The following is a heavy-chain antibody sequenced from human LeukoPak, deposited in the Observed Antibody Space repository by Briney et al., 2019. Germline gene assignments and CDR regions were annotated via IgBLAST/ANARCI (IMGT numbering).Heavy chain of an antibody. CDR3: ARNGNKYYDFWSGYYTGYFDY. CDR1: GGTFSSYA. V-gene: IGHV1-69*13. CDR2: IILIFGTA. Sequence: SVKVSCKASGGTFSSYAISWVRQAPGQGLEWMGGIILIFGTANYAQKFQGRVTITADESTSTAYMELSSLRSEDTAVYYCARNGNKYYDFWSGYYTGYFDYWGQGTLVTVSS. D-gene: IGHD3-3*01. J-gene: IGHJ4*02.